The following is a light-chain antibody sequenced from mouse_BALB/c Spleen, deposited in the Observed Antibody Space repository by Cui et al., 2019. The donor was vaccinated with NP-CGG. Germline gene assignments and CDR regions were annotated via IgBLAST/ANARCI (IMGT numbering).Light chain of an antibody. J-gene: IGLJ1*01. Sequence: QAVVTQDSALPTSPGETVTLTCRPSTGAVTTTNYANWVQEKPDHLFTGLIGGTNNRAPGVPARFSGSLIGDKAALTITGAQTEDEAIYFCALWYSNHWVFGGGTKLTVL. CDR2: GTN. CDR1: TGAVTTTNY. CDR3: ALWYSNHWV. V-gene: IGLV1*01.